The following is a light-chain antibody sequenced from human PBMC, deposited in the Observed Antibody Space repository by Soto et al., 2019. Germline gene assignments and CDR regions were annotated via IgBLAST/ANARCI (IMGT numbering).Light chain of an antibody. J-gene: IGLJ1*01. V-gene: IGLV1-40*01. CDR3: QSYDSSLSAFYV. CDR2: GNG. Sequence: QSVLTQPPSVSGAPGQRVTISCTGSSSNIGAGHDVHWYQQLPGTAPKLLIYGNGNRPSGVPDRFSGSKSGTSASLAITGLQAEDEADYYCQSYDSSLSAFYVFGTGTKVTVL. CDR1: SSNIGAGHD.